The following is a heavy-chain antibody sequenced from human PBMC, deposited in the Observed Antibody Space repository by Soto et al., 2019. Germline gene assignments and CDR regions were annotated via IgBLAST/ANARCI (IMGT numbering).Heavy chain of an antibody. D-gene: IGHD3-22*01. CDR3: ARQFDYDTTGYYYAY. CDR2: IMPIFGSA. J-gene: IGHJ4*02. Sequence: QVQLVQSGAEVKKPGSSVKVSCKASGGTFSRNTISWVRQAPGQGLEWMGGIMPIFGSANYAQKFQGRVTITADENTRTVYMELSRLRSEDTAVYYCARQFDYDTTGYYYAYWGQGTLVTVSS. CDR1: GGTFSRNT. V-gene: IGHV1-69*01.